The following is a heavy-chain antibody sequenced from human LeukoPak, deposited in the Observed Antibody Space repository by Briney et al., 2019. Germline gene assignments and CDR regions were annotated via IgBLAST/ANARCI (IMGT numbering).Heavy chain of an antibody. D-gene: IGHD6-19*01. Sequence: GGSLRLSCAASGFSFSSYTMNWVRQAPGKGLEWVAVISYDGSNKYYADSVKGRFTISRDNSKNTLYLQMNSLRAEDTAVYYCARDNGWSGFDYWGQGTLVTVSS. CDR3: ARDNGWSGFDY. CDR2: ISYDGSNK. J-gene: IGHJ4*02. CDR1: GFSFSSYT. V-gene: IGHV3-30-3*01.